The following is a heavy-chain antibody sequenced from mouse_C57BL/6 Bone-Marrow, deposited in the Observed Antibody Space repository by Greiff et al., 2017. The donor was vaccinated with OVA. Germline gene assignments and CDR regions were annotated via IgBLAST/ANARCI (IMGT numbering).Heavy chain of an antibody. CDR1: GFTFSDYG. J-gene: IGHJ3*01. CDR3: ARPGYYYDVPSWVAY. V-gene: IGHV5-17*01. CDR2: ISSGSSTI. Sequence: DVMLVESGGGLVKPGGSLKLSCAASGFTFSDYGMHWVRQAPGKGLEWVAYISSGSSTIYYADTVKGRFTISRDNAKNTLFLQMTSLRSEDTAMYYCARPGYYYDVPSWVAYWGQGTLVTVSA. D-gene: IGHD2-4*01.